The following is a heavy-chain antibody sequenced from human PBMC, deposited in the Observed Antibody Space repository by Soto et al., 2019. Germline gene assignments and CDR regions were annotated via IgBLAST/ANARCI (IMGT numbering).Heavy chain of an antibody. CDR3: VRGSYGDYDS. J-gene: IGHJ5*01. CDR1: GFTFSAYT. Sequence: EVQLVESGGGLVKPGGSLRLSCAASGFTFSAYTMNWVRQAPGKGLEWVSSLDPSSTYIYYADSVKGRFTLSRDYAKNSLFLRLNSLRADDTALYYCVRGSYGDYDSWGQGTLVTVSS. V-gene: IGHV3-21*02. CDR2: LDPSSTYI. D-gene: IGHD4-17*01.